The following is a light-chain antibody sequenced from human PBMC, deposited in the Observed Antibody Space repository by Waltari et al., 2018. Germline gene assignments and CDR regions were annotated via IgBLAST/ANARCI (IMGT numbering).Light chain of an antibody. V-gene: IGKV6-21*01. CDR2: YAA. J-gene: IGKJ2*01. CDR1: QSIGIS. CDR3: HQSSALPHT. Sequence: EIVLTQSTVFQSVTPKENVTITCRASQSIGISLHWYQHKADQSPKHLIKYAAQPFSGVPSRFSGSGSGTDFTLTIESLEAEDAATYYCHQSSALPHTFGQGTKLEI.